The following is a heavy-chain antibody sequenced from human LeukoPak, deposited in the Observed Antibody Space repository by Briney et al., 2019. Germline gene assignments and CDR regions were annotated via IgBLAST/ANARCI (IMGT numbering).Heavy chain of an antibody. V-gene: IGHV3-53*01. CDR3: ARGGSGYYRAFDC. J-gene: IGHJ4*02. D-gene: IGHD3-22*01. CDR1: GFTVNSYY. CDR2: IYGDGST. Sequence: GGSLRLSCAASGFTVNSYYMSWVRQAPGKGLEWVSLIYGDGSTSYADSVKGRFTISRDNSKKTLSLQMNSLRAEDTAMYYCARGGSGYYRAFDCWGQGTLVTVSS.